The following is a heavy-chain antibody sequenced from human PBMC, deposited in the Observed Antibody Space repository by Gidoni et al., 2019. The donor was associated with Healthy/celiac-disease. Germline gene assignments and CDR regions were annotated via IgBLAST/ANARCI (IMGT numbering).Heavy chain of an antibody. CDR3: ASGEVATIDY. V-gene: IGHV1-69*12. J-gene: IGHJ4*02. CDR2: IIPIFGTK. Sequence: QVLLVQSGAEGKKPGSSVQVPCKPSGGTFSSYAIIWVRQAPGQGLEWVGGIIPIFGTKNYAQKFQGRVRMTAEESASKDCVELSSLRSAETAVYYCASGEVATIDYWGQGTLVTVSS. D-gene: IGHD5-12*01. CDR1: GGTFSSYA.